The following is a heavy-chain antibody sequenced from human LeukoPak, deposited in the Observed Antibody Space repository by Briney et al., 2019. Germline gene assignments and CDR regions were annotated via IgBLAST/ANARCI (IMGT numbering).Heavy chain of an antibody. Sequence: GGSLRLSCAASGFTFSAYWMSWVRQAPGKGLEWVADIKDDGSDKYYVDSVKGRFTISRDNAKNSLYLQMNSLRDDDTAVYYCARAAGGTSRDYWGQGTLVTVSS. CDR3: ARAAGGTSRDY. V-gene: IGHV3-7*01. CDR1: GFTFSAYW. J-gene: IGHJ4*02. D-gene: IGHD1-26*01. CDR2: IKDDGSDK.